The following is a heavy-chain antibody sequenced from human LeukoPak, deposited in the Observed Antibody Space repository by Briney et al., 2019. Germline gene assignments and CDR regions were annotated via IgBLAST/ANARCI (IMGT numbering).Heavy chain of an antibody. Sequence: GGSLRLSCAASGFTFNTYAMNWVRQAPGKGLEWDPSISSSSDFIAYADSVRGRFTISRDNAKNSLYLQMNSLRGDDSALYYCASELGIVGGRRNDYWGQGTLVTVSS. V-gene: IGHV3-21*01. CDR2: ISSSSDFI. CDR1: GFTFNTYA. CDR3: ASELGIVGGRRNDY. J-gene: IGHJ4*02. D-gene: IGHD1-26*01.